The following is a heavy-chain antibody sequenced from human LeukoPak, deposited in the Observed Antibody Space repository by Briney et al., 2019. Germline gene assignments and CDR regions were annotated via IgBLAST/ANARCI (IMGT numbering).Heavy chain of an antibody. CDR1: GFIFSRYA. D-gene: IGHD3-16*01. Sequence: GGSLRLSCAASGFIFSRYAMSWVRQAPGKGLECISGFSGSGGSTYYAVSVKGRFTISRDNSKNTLYLQMNSLRAEDTAVYYCAKDGDYVWGSERGDAFDIWGQGTMVTVSS. CDR2: FSGSGGST. V-gene: IGHV3-23*01. J-gene: IGHJ3*02. CDR3: AKDGDYVWGSERGDAFDI.